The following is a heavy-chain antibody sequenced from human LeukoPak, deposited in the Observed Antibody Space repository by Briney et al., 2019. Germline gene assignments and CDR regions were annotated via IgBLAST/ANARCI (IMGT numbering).Heavy chain of an antibody. J-gene: IGHJ4*02. D-gene: IGHD2-2*01. Sequence: SETLSLTCSVSGYSFTSGHYWGWIRQPPGKGLEWIANIYHTGSAHYNPSLKSRVTISVDTSANQFSLKLSSVTAADTAVYYCARYCTSTTCILRGFDYWGQGTLVTVSS. V-gene: IGHV4-38-2*01. CDR1: GYSFTSGHY. CDR3: ARYCTSTTCILRGFDY. CDR2: IYHTGSA.